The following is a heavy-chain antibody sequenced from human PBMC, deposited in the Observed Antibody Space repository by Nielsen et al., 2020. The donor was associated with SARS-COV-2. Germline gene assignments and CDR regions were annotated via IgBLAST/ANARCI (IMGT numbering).Heavy chain of an antibody. D-gene: IGHD3-10*01. J-gene: IGHJ6*02. Sequence: ASVKVSCKASGYTFTSYGISWVRQAPGQGLEWMGWISAYNGNTNYAQKLQGRVTMTTDTSTSTAYMELRSLRSDDTAVYYCARPKDYYGSGSYTDYYYYYGMDVWGQGTTVTVSS. CDR2: ISAYNGNT. V-gene: IGHV1-18*01. CDR1: GYTFTSYG. CDR3: ARPKDYYGSGSYTDYYYYYGMDV.